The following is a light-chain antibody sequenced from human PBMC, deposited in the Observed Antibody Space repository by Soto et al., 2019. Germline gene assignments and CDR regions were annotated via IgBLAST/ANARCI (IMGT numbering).Light chain of an antibody. Sequence: DIQMTQSPSTLSASVGDTGTITCRSSQSISTYLNWDQQKPGKAPKLLIYAASSLQRGVPSRFSGSGSGTDFTLTISSLQPEDFATYYCQQSYSTLIPFGQGTRLEIK. CDR3: QQSYSTLIP. V-gene: IGKV1-39*01. CDR1: QSISTY. CDR2: AAS. J-gene: IGKJ5*01.